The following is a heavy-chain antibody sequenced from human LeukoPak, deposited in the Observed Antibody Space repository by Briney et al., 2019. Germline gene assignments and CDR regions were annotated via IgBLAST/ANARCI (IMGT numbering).Heavy chain of an antibody. CDR2: IRYDGSNK. J-gene: IGHJ4*02. D-gene: IGHD1/OR15-1a*01. CDR3: ARNWNNFFDS. CDR1: GFTFNTYG. Sequence: HPGGSLRLSCAASGFTFNTYGMHWLRQAPDKGLEWLSFIRYDGSNKYYMESVRGRFTSSRVNSKNTLYLQMNSLRPEDTAIYYCARNWNNFFDSWGQGTLVTVSS. V-gene: IGHV3-30*02.